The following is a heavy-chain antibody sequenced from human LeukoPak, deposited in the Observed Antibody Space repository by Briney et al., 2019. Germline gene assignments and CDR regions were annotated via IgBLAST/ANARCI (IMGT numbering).Heavy chain of an antibody. J-gene: IGHJ5*02. CDR3: ARQYYETLTGPNWFDA. CDR2: ILPGDSHT. V-gene: IGHV5-51*01. CDR1: GYPFTNHW. D-gene: IGHD3-9*01. Sequence: GGSLKISCKGSGYPFTNHWIGWVRQMPGKGLEWMGIILPGDSHTRYSPSCKGPLTMSVDRSISTAYLQWSSLKASDTAMYYCARQYYETLTGPNWFDAWGQGTLVTVSS.